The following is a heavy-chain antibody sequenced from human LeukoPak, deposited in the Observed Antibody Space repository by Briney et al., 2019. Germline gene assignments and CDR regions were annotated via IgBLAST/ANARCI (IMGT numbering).Heavy chain of an antibody. CDR2: INPKSGRT. J-gene: IGHJ5*02. CDR3: ARADFVDAGPYLIGP. Sequence: ASVKVSCKTSGYSFTDYYIHWVRQAPGQGLELMGWINPKSGRTSSARKFQGRVTMTRDPSISTVYMDMAWLTSDDTAIYFCARADFVDAGPYLIGPWGQGTLVTVSS. D-gene: IGHD3-3*01. CDR1: GYSFTDYY. V-gene: IGHV1-2*02.